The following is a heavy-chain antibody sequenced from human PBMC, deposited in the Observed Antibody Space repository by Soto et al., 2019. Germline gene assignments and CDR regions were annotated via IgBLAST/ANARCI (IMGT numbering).Heavy chain of an antibody. CDR2: IYYSGST. CDR3: ARELERNARDF. J-gene: IGHJ4*03. V-gene: IGHV4-59*01. D-gene: IGHD1-1*01. CDR1: GGSISSYY. Sequence: SETLSLTCTVSGGSISSYYYSWIRQPPGKGLEWVGYIYYSGSTNYDPSLKGRVTISIDTSKNPFYLKLSSVRAEDTAVYYCARELERNARDFWGKGTLVTVSS.